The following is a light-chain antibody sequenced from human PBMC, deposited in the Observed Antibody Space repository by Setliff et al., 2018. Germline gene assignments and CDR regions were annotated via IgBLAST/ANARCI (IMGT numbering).Light chain of an antibody. CDR2: DVS. V-gene: IGLV2-14*03. CDR1: NSDVGAYNY. CDR3: SSYTNSRTVI. Sequence: QSVLPQPASVSGSPGQSITISCTGTNSDVGAYNYVSWYQRHPGEAPKLLLYDVSDRPSGISHRFSGSKSGSTASLTISGLQAEDEADYFCSSYTNSRTVIFGGGTKVTV. J-gene: IGLJ2*01.